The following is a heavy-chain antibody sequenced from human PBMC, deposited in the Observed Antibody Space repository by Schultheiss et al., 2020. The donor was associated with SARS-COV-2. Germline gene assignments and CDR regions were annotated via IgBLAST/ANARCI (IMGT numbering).Heavy chain of an antibody. Sequence: GGSLRLSCAASGFSFSRNAVHWVRQAPGKGLEWVAVISYDGTNKHYADSVKGRFTISRDNSKNTLYLQMNSLTAEDMAVYYCATDGVAITVIFLTRDCWDQGTLVTVSS. V-gene: IGHV3-30-3*01. CDR2: ISYDGTNK. CDR1: GFSFSRNA. J-gene: IGHJ4*02. D-gene: IGHD3-9*01. CDR3: ATDGVAITVIFLTRDC.